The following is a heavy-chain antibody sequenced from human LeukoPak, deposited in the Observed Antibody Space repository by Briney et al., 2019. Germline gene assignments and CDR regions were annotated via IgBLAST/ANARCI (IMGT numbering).Heavy chain of an antibody. J-gene: IGHJ3*02. V-gene: IGHV1-69*05. CDR2: IIPIFGTA. CDR1: GGTFSSYA. Sequence: GASVKVSCKASGGTFSSYAISWVRQAPGQGLEWMGGIIPIFGTANYAQKFQGRVTITTDESTSTAYMELSSLRSEDTAVYYCASATQVVPAAIVFPYAFDIWGQGTMVTVSS. D-gene: IGHD2-2*02. CDR3: ASATQVVPAAIVFPYAFDI.